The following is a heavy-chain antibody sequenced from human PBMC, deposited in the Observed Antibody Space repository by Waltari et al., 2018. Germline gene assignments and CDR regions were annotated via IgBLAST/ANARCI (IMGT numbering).Heavy chain of an antibody. D-gene: IGHD5-18*01. V-gene: IGHV4-39*01. Sequence: QLQLQESGPGLLKPPETLSLTCTVSGGSISSSSYYWGWIRQPPGKGLEWIGSLYYSGSTYYNPSRKIRVTLSVDTSKNQFSLKRSSVTAADTAVYYCARHISSGYSFGLWGQGTLVTVSS. CDR2: LYYSGST. CDR1: GGSISSSSYY. J-gene: IGHJ4*02. CDR3: ARHISSGYSFGL.